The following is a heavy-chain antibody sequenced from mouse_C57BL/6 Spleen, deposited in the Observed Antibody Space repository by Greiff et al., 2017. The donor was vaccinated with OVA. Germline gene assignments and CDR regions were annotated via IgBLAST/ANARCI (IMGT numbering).Heavy chain of an antibody. D-gene: IGHD2-3*01. CDR1: GYTFTSYW. V-gene: IGHV1-59*01. CDR3: ARGRPDGYDY. Sequence: QVQLQQPGAELVRPGTSVKLSCKASGYTFTSYWMHWVKQRPGQGLEWIGVIDPSDSYTNYNQKFKGKATLTVDTSSSTAYMQLSSLTSEDSAVYYCARGRPDGYDYWGQGTTLTVSS. CDR2: IDPSDSYT. J-gene: IGHJ2*01.